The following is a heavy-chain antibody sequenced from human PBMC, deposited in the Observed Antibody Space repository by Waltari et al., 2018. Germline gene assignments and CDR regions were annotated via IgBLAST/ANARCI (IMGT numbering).Heavy chain of an antibody. Sequence: QLQLQASGPGLVKPSETLSLTFTVPAGSISSCSYYWGWIRQPPGKGLEWIGIIDYSGSTYYNPALKSRVTISVDTSKNQFALKLSSVTAADTAVYYCARRAVRNWFDPWGQGTLVTVSS. CDR2: IDYSGST. CDR1: AGSISSCSYY. CDR3: ARRAVRNWFDP. V-gene: IGHV4-39*01. D-gene: IGHD3-10*01. J-gene: IGHJ5*02.